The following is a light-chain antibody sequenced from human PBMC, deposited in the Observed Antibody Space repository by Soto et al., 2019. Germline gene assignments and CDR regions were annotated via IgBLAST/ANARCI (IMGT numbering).Light chain of an antibody. V-gene: IGKV1-9*01. CDR1: QDIGTV. J-gene: IGKJ3*01. CDR3: QHCVRDPFT. Sequence: DIQLTQSPSFLSASVGDRVTITCRASQDIGTVLAWYQQKPGKAPQLLIYSASTLRTGVPSRFSGSGSGTEFPRAITSLQPADCATDYCQHCVRDPFTFGDGT. CDR2: SAS.